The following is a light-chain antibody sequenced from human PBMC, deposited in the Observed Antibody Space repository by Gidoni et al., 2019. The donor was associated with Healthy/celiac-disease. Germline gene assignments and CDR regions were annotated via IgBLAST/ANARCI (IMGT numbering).Light chain of an antibody. CDR2: LGS. Sequence: DIVMTQSPLSLPVTPGEPASISCRSSQSLLHSNGYNYLDWYLQKPGKSPQLQIYLGSNRASGVPDRFSGSGSGTDFTLKISRVEAEDVGVYYCMQALQTPPTFGGGTKVEIK. V-gene: IGKV2-28*01. CDR3: MQALQTPPT. J-gene: IGKJ4*01. CDR1: QSLLHSNGYNY.